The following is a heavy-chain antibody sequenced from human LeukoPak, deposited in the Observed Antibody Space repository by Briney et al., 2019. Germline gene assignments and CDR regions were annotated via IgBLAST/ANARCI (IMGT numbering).Heavy chain of an antibody. CDR3: ADSSSWYFPYY. CDR1: GFTFSSYA. CDR2: ISGSSGST. V-gene: IGHV3-23*01. D-gene: IGHD6-13*01. Sequence: GGSLRLSCAASGFTFSSYAMSWVRQAPGKGLEWVSAISGSSGSTYYADSVKGRFTISRDNSKNTLYLQMNSLRAEDTAVYYCADSSSWYFPYYWGQGTLATVSS. J-gene: IGHJ4*02.